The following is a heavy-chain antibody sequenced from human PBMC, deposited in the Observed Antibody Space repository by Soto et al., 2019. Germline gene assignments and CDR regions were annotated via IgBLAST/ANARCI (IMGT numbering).Heavy chain of an antibody. J-gene: IGHJ5*02. CDR3: ARQAHHYLILGP. CDR1: GYSFTSYW. Sequence: EVQLVQSGAEVKKPGESLRISCKGSGYSFTSYWISWVRQMPGKGLEWMGRIDPSDSYTNYSPSFQGHVTISADKSISTAHLQWSSLKASDTAMYYCARQAHHYLILGPWGQGTLVTVSS. V-gene: IGHV5-10-1*03. D-gene: IGHD3-3*02. CDR2: IDPSDSYT.